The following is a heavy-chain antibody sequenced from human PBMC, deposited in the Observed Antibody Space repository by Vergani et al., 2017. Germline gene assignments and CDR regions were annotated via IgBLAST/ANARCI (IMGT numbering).Heavy chain of an antibody. CDR2: ISWNSDSI. J-gene: IGHJ4*02. Sequence: EVHLVESGGGLVLPGRSLRLSCAASGFTFDDYAMHWVRQDPGKGLEWASGISWNSDSIGYADSVKDRFTISRDNAKNSLHLQMNSLRTEDTALYYCAKDKGANDRGSFDYWGQGTLVTVSS. V-gene: IGHV3-9*01. D-gene: IGHD3-10*02. CDR3: AKDKGANDRGSFDY. CDR1: GFTFDDYA.